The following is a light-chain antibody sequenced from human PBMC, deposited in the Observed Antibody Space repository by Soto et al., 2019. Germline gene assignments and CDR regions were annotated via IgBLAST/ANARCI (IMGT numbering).Light chain of an antibody. CDR1: QSTNNL. J-gene: IGKJ1*01. CDR2: DVS. CDR3: QQYNSYSPT. Sequence: DVQMTQSPSTLSASVGDRVTITCRASQSTNNLLAWYQQKPGKAPKFLIYDVSTLESGVPSRFSGSGSGTEFTLTISSLQPDDSATYYCQQYNSYSPTFGQGTKVDIK. V-gene: IGKV1-5*01.